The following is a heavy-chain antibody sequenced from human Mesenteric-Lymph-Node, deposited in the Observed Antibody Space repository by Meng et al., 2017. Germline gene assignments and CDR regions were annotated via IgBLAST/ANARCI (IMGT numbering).Heavy chain of an antibody. J-gene: IGHJ3*02. V-gene: IGHV3-23*01. CDR1: GFTFSSYA. CDR2: ISGSGGST. CDR3: TRAVVWEWELLDAFDI. Sequence: GESLKISCAASGFTFSSYAMSWVRQAPGKGLEWVSAISGSGGSTYYADSVKGRFTISRDNSKNTLYLQMNSLRAEDTAVYYCTRAVVWEWELLDAFDIWGQGTMVTVSS. D-gene: IGHD1-26*01.